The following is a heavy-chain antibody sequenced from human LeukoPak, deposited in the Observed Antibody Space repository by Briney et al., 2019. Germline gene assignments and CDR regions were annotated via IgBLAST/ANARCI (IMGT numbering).Heavy chain of an antibody. Sequence: SETLSLTCTVSGYSISSGYYWGWIRQPPGKGLEWIGSIYHSGSTYYNPSLKSRVTISVDTSKNQFSLKLSSVTAADTAVYYCARDSGQWLVLGWFDPWGQGTLVTVSS. D-gene: IGHD6-19*01. V-gene: IGHV4-38-2*02. J-gene: IGHJ5*02. CDR2: IYHSGST. CDR3: ARDSGQWLVLGWFDP. CDR1: GYSISSGYY.